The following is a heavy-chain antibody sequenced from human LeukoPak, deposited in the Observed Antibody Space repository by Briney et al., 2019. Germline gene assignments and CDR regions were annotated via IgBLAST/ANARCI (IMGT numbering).Heavy chain of an antibody. D-gene: IGHD3-10*01. CDR3: ARHGSITMVRGRLRYYYMDV. Sequence: GASVKVSCKASGYTFTSYGISWVRQAPGQGLEWMGWISAYNGSTNYAQKLQGRVTMTTDTSTSTAYMELSSLRAEDTAVYYCARHGSITMVRGRLRYYYMDVWGKGTTVTISS. CDR2: ISAYNGST. V-gene: IGHV1-18*01. CDR1: GYTFTSYG. J-gene: IGHJ6*03.